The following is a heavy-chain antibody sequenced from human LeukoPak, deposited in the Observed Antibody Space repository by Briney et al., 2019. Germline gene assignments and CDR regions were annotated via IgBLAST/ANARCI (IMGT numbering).Heavy chain of an antibody. CDR2: FYYSGGT. CDR3: ASRDDYGDPFDP. J-gene: IGHJ5*02. D-gene: IGHD4-17*01. V-gene: IGHV4-39*01. Sequence: SETLSLTCTVSGASISSRSYYCSWIRQPPGKGLEWIGSFYYSGGTYYNPSLKSRATISVDTSKNQFSLKLTSVTAADTAAYYCASRDDYGDPFDPWSQGTLVTVSS. CDR1: GASISSRSYY.